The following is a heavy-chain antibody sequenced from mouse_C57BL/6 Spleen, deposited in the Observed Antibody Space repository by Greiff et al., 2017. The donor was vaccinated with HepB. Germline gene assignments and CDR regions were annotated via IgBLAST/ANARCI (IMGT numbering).Heavy chain of an antibody. CDR1: GFTFSSYA. D-gene: IGHD1-1*01. CDR2: ISSGGDYI. J-gene: IGHJ3*01. CDR3: TRESPLYYGSSPWFAY. Sequence: DVMLVESGEGLVKPGGSLKLSCAASGFTFSSYAMSWVRQTPEKRLEWVAYISSGGDYIYYADTVKGRFTISRDNARNTLYLQMSSLKSEDTAMYYCTRESPLYYGSSPWFAYWGQGTLVTVSA. V-gene: IGHV5-9-1*02.